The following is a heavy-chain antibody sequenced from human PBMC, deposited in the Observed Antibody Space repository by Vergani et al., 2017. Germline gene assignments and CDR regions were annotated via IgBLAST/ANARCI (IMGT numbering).Heavy chain of an antibody. Sequence: QVQLVQSGAEVKKPGASVKVSCKASGYTFTSYGISWVRQAPGQGLEWMGWISAYNGNTKYSQKFKGRVTITRDTSASTAYMELSSLRSEDTAVNYCARGSGDTEFDYWGQGTLVTVSS. CDR1: GYTFTSYG. D-gene: IGHD6-19*01. CDR3: ARGSGDTEFDY. CDR2: ISAYNGNT. J-gene: IGHJ4*02. V-gene: IGHV1-18*01.